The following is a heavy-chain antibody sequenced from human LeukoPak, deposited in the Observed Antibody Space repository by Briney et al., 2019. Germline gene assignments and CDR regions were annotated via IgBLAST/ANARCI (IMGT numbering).Heavy chain of an antibody. Sequence: GESLKTSCKGSGYSFTNYWLGWVRQLPGKGLEGRGVIYPGDSDTGYSPSFQGQVTISADKSISTAYLQWSSLKASDTAIYYCARGGMATVLDAFDIWGQGTMVTVSS. CDR2: IYPGDSDT. CDR3: ARGGMATVLDAFDI. CDR1: GYSFTNYW. D-gene: IGHD5-24*01. J-gene: IGHJ3*02. V-gene: IGHV5-51*01.